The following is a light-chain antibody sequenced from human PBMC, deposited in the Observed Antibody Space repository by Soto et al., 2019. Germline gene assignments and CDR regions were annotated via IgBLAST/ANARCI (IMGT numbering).Light chain of an antibody. J-gene: IGKJ2*01. CDR3: HQSHSSPYT. CDR1: QTIAHY. CDR2: AAS. Sequence: DIQMTQSPSSLSASVGDRVTISCRPSQTIAHYLNWYQHKPGNAPKLLIYAASSLQTGVPSRFSGSGSGTDFTLTINSLQPEDFATYFCHQSHSSPYTFGQGTRLEIK. V-gene: IGKV1-39*01.